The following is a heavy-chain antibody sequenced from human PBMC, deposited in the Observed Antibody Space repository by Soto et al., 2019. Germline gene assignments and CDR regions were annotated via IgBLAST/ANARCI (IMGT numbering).Heavy chain of an antibody. Sequence: PGGSLRLSCVVSGFTLTNNGMHWVRQAPGQGLEWVAVISSDGSSLYYGDSVRGRFTISRDNSKNTLFLEMNSLRSEDTAVYYCAKDKGLAESGTRPRYFYGIDVWGQGTTVTVSS. CDR1: GFTLTNNG. V-gene: IGHV3-30*18. D-gene: IGHD1-1*01. J-gene: IGHJ6*02. CDR2: ISSDGSSL. CDR3: AKDKGLAESGTRPRYFYGIDV.